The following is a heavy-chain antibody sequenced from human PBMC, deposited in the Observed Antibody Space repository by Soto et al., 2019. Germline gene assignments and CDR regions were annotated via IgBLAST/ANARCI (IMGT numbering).Heavy chain of an antibody. D-gene: IGHD4-17*01. J-gene: IGHJ4*02. CDR1: GFTFSSYA. CDR2: IKQDGSEK. Sequence: PGGSLRLSCAASGFTFSSYAMHWVRQAPGKGLEWVANIKQDGSEKYYVDSVKGRFTISRDNAKNSLYLQMNSLRAEDTAVYYCARGVTTNYWGQGTLVTVSS. CDR3: ARGVTTNY. V-gene: IGHV3-7*03.